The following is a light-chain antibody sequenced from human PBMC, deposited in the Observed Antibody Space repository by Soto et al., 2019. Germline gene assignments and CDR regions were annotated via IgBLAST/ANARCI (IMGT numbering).Light chain of an antibody. J-gene: IGKJ1*01. CDR2: DTS. CDR3: QQRSSWPT. V-gene: IGKV3-11*01. CDR1: QSVSSNY. Sequence: DIVLTQSPGTLSLSPGERATLSCRASQSVSSNYLAWYQQKPGQAPRLLIYDTSNRATGIPARFSGSGSGTDFTLTISSLEPEDFAVYYCQQRSSWPTFGQGTKVDIK.